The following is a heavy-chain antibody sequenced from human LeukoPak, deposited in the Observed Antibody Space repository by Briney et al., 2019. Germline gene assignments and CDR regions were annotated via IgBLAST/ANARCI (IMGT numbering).Heavy chain of an antibody. Sequence: GGSLRLSCAASGFTFSSYGIHWVRQAPGKGLEWVSFIRFDGSKTHYSDSVMGRFTISRDNSKNTLYLQMNSLRAEDTAVYYCARGWNSDYFDYWGQGTLVTVSS. CDR1: GFTFSSYG. J-gene: IGHJ4*02. CDR3: ARGWNSDYFDY. D-gene: IGHD1-7*01. CDR2: IRFDGSKT. V-gene: IGHV3-30*02.